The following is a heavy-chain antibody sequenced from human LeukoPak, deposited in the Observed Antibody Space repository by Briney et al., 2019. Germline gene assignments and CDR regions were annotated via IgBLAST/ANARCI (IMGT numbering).Heavy chain of an antibody. CDR2: IRYDGSNK. CDR3: AREHCSSTSCYRSDAFDI. J-gene: IGHJ3*02. CDR1: GFTFSSYG. D-gene: IGHD2-2*01. Sequence: GGSLRLSCAASGFTFSSYGMHWVRQAPGKGLEWVAFIRYDGSNKYYADSVKGRFTISRDNSKNTLYLQMNSLRAEDTAVYYCAREHCSSTSCYRSDAFDIWGQGTMVTVSS. V-gene: IGHV3-30*02.